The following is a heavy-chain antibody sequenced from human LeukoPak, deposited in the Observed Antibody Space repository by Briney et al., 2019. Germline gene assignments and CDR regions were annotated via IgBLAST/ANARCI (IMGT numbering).Heavy chain of an antibody. CDR3: TTTLGGRDY. V-gene: IGHV3-73*01. J-gene: IGHJ4*02. CDR1: GFTFSGSA. Sequence: GGSLRLSCAASGFTFSGSAMHWVRQGPGKGLEWVGRIRSKTYSYATAYAASVKGRFTISRDDSKNTAFLQMNSLRSEDTAVYYCTTTLGGRDYWGQGVLVTVSS. CDR2: IRSKTYSYAT. D-gene: IGHD1-14*01.